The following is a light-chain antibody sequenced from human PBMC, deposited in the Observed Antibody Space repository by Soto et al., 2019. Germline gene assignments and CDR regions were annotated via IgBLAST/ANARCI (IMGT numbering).Light chain of an antibody. V-gene: IGLV2-23*02. CDR3: CSFVHITTSHV. J-gene: IGLJ1*01. CDR2: EVT. CDR1: SSDIGSYNL. Sequence: QSALTQPASVSGSPGQSITISCTGTSSDIGSYNLVSWYQQHPGKAPRLMISEVTKRPSGISNRFSGSKSGNTASLTISGLQAEDEADYYCCSFVHITTSHVFGTGTKLTVL.